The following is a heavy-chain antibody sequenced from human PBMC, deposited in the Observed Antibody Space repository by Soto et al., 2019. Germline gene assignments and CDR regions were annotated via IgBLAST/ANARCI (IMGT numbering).Heavy chain of an antibody. Sequence: EAQLAESGGGLVQPGGSLRVSCAVSGFTFSSYWMSWVRQAPGKGLEWVAKIKQDGSEKDYVDSVKGRFTISRDNANNSLYLHMYSLRVEDTAVYYCARGGRDAYNWFDPWGQGTLVTVSS. CDR3: ARGGRDAYNWFDP. CDR2: IKQDGSEK. CDR1: GFTFSSYW. D-gene: IGHD3-16*01. J-gene: IGHJ5*02. V-gene: IGHV3-7*01.